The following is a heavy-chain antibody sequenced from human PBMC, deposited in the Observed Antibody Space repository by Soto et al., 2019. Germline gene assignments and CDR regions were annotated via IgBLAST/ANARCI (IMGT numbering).Heavy chain of an antibody. J-gene: IGHJ6*03. CDR2: MYYTGST. Sequence: PSETLSLTCTVSGVSISNYYWSWIRQTPTKGLEWIGYMYYTGSTSYNPSLKSRVTTPVDTSKSQFSLKLSSVTAADTAVYYCARTKVAAGDYYYYMDVWGRGTTVTVSS. V-gene: IGHV4-59*08. D-gene: IGHD2-15*01. CDR3: ARTKVAAGDYYYYMDV. CDR1: GVSISNYY.